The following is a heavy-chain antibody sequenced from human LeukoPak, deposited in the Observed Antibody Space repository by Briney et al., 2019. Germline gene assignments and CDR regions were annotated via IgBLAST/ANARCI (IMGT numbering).Heavy chain of an antibody. Sequence: PGGSLRLSCAASRFTFSNYWMSWVRQAPGKGLEWVANINQDGSEKYFVDSVRGRFSISRDNAKNSLYLQMNGLRAEDTAVYYCARSHESFASGSGDYWGQGTLVTVSS. CDR2: INQDGSEK. CDR1: RFTFSNYW. V-gene: IGHV3-7*05. J-gene: IGHJ4*02. CDR3: ARSHESFASGSGDY. D-gene: IGHD3-10*01.